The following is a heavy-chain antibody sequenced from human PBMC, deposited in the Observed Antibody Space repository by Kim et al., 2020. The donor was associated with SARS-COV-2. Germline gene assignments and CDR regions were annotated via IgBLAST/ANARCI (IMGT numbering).Heavy chain of an antibody. CDR2: ISYDGSNK. Sequence: GGSLRLSCAASGFTFSSYGMHWVRQAPGKGLEWVAVISYDGSNKYYADSVKGRFTISRDNSKNTLYLQMNSLRAEDTAVYYCAKDVIAVAGTNSYYYYYGMDVWDQGTTVTVSS. CDR1: GFTFSSYG. V-gene: IGHV3-30*18. CDR3: AKDVIAVAGTNSYYYYYGMDV. J-gene: IGHJ6*02. D-gene: IGHD6-19*01.